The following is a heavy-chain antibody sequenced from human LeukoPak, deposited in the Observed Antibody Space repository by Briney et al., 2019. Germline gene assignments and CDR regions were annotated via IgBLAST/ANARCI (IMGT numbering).Heavy chain of an antibody. D-gene: IGHD5-18*01. J-gene: IGHJ5*02. CDR2: IKQDGSEK. CDR1: GFTFSSYW. V-gene: IGHV3-7*01. Sequence: PGGSLRLSCATSGFTFSSYWMSWVRPAPGKGLEWVANIKQDGSEKYYVDSVKGRFTISRDNAKNSLYLQMNSLRAEDTAGYYCARDRLSVTDKATEEMRNWFDPWGQGTLVTVSS. CDR3: ARDRLSVTDKATEEMRNWFDP.